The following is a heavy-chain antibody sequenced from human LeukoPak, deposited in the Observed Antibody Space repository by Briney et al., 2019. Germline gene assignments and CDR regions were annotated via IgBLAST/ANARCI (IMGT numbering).Heavy chain of an antibody. D-gene: IGHD1-26*01. CDR2: INPSGGST. V-gene: IGHV1-46*03. J-gene: IGHJ4*02. Sequence: ASVKVSCKASGYTFTSYYMHWVRQAPGQGLEWMGIINPSGGSTSYAQKFQGRVTTTRDTSTSTVYMELSSLRSEDTAVYYCARDRVGATEFDYWGQGTLVTVSS. CDR3: ARDRVGATEFDY. CDR1: GYTFTSYY.